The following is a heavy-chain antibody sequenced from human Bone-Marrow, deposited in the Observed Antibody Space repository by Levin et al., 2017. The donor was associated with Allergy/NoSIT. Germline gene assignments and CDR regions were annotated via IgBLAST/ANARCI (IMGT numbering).Heavy chain of an antibody. Sequence: ASVKVSCKASGYTFTSYAMHWVRQAPGQRLEWMGWINAGNGNTKYSQKFQGRVTITRDTSASTAYMELSSLRSEDTAVYYCARPSGDSSGWYDVLDYWGQGTLVTVSS. CDR2: INAGNGNT. D-gene: IGHD6-19*01. J-gene: IGHJ4*02. CDR3: ARPSGDSSGWYDVLDY. V-gene: IGHV1-3*01. CDR1: GYTFTSYA.